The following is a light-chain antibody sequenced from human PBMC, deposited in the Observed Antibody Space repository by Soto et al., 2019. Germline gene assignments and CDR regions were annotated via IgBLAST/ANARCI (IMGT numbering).Light chain of an antibody. CDR1: SSNIGSNY. V-gene: IGLV1-47*01. Sequence: QPVLTQPPSASGTPGQRVTISCSGSSSNIGSNYVYWYQQLPGTAPKLLIYRNNQRPSGVPDRFSGSNSGTSASLAISGLRSEDEADYYCAAWDDSLSGRVFGGGTKLTVL. J-gene: IGLJ3*02. CDR2: RNN. CDR3: AAWDDSLSGRV.